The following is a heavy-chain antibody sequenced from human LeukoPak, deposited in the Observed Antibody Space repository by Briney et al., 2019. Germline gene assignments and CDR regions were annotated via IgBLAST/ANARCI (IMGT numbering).Heavy chain of an antibody. D-gene: IGHD3-22*01. Sequence: GGSLRLSCAASGFTFSSYEMNWVRQAPGKGLEWVAVVSHDGGNKYYADSVKGRFTISRDNSKNTLYLQMNSLRPEDTAVYYCARGLAYNYDSIPYFLDYWGREPWSPSPQ. CDR3: ARGLAYNYDSIPYFLDY. CDR1: GFTFSSYE. CDR2: VSHDGGNK. J-gene: IGHJ4*02. V-gene: IGHV3-30*04.